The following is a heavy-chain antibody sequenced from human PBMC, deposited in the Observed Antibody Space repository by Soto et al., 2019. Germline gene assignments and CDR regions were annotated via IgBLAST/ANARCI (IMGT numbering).Heavy chain of an antibody. CDR1: GGSISSYY. J-gene: IGHJ5*02. Sequence: SATLSVTCTGSGGSISSYYWSWIRQPPGKGLEWIGYIYYSGSTNYNPSLKSRVTISVDTSKNQFSLKVRSVTAADTAVYYCARETSGDYVGYFDPWVQGIQVTVSS. V-gene: IGHV4-59*12. CDR3: ARETSGDYVGYFDP. D-gene: IGHD2-21*01. CDR2: IYYSGST.